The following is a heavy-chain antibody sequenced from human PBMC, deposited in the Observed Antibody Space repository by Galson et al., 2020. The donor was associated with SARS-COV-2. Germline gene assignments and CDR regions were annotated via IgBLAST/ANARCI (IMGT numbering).Heavy chain of an antibody. Sequence: SGPTLVKPTQTLTLTCTFSGFSLSTSGMRVSWIRQPPGKALEWLARIDWDDDKFYSTSLKTRLTISKDTSKNQVVLTMTNMDPVDTATYYCARELYDRLAGYYYGMDVWGQGTTVTVSS. D-gene: IGHD3-9*01. V-gene: IGHV2-70*04. J-gene: IGHJ6*02. CDR2: IDWDDDK. CDR3: ARELYDRLAGYYYGMDV. CDR1: GFSLSTSGMR.